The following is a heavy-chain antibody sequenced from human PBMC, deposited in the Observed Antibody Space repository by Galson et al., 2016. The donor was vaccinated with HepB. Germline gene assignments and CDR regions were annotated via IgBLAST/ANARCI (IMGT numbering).Heavy chain of an antibody. D-gene: IGHD5-24*01. CDR3: SVELLQDFDF. CDR2: VYSGGST. Sequence: SLRLSCAASGFTVSSNYMSWVRQAPGKGLEWVSVVYSGGSTYYAASVKGRFTLSRDHYKNTLYPQMNSLRAEDTAIYYCSVELLQDFDFWGQGTLVTVSS. J-gene: IGHJ4*02. V-gene: IGHV3-53*01. CDR1: GFTVSSNY.